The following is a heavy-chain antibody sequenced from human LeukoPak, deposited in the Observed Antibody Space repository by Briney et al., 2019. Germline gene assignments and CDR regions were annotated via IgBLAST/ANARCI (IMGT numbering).Heavy chain of an antibody. D-gene: IGHD6-19*01. CDR2: ISSSSSTI. CDR1: GFTFSSYS. V-gene: IGHV3-48*01. Sequence: GGSLRLSCAASGFTFSSYSMNWVRQAPGKGLEWVSYISSSSSTIYYADSVKGRFTISRDNAKNSLYLQMNSLRAEDTAVYYCARDSPDSSDWYYPDYWGQGTLVTVSS. J-gene: IGHJ4*02. CDR3: ARDSPDSSDWYYPDY.